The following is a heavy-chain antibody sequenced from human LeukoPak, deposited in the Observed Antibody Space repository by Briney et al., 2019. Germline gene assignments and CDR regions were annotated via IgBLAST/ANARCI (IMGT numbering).Heavy chain of an antibody. Sequence: ASVKVSCKASGYTFTSYGISLVRQAPGQGLEWMGWISAYNGNTNYAQKLQGRVTMTTDTSTSTAYMELRSLRSDDTAVYYCAREPRYGDYVADWGQGTLVTVSS. CDR3: AREPRYGDYVAD. D-gene: IGHD4-17*01. CDR1: GYTFTSYG. V-gene: IGHV1-18*01. J-gene: IGHJ4*02. CDR2: ISAYNGNT.